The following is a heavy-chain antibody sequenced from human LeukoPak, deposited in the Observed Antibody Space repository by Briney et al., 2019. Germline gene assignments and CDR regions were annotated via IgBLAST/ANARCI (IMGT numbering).Heavy chain of an antibody. Sequence: SDTLSLTCSVSGDSISNYYWSWIPQPRGKGLEWIGNIYYSGSTNYNPSLKSRLTISVDTSKNQFSLMLSSVTAADTAVYYCARGIQDFTRVFDYWGQGTLVTVSS. V-gene: IGHV4-59*01. CDR1: GDSISNYY. J-gene: IGHJ4*02. CDR3: ARGIQDFTRVFDY. CDR2: IYYSGST. D-gene: IGHD5-18*01.